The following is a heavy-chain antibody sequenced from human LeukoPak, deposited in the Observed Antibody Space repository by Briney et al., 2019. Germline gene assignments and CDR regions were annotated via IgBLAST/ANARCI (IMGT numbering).Heavy chain of an antibody. CDR3: ARADYGDYAVY. V-gene: IGHV3-7*01. CDR2: IKQDGSEK. D-gene: IGHD4-17*01. CDR1: GFTFSSYW. J-gene: IGHJ4*02. Sequence: PGGSLRLSCAASGFTFSSYWMSWVRQAPGKGLEWVANIKQDGSEKFYVDSVKGRFTISRDNAKNSLYLQMNSLRAEDTAVYYCARADYGDYAVYWGQGTLVTVSS.